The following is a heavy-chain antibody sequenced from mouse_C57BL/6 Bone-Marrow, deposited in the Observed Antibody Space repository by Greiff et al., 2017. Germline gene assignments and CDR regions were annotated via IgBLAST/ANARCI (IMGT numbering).Heavy chain of an antibody. J-gene: IGHJ1*03. CDR2: ISSGGDYI. V-gene: IGHV5-9-1*02. CDR1: GFTFSSYA. CDR3: TRAPNWYFDV. Sequence: EVMLVESGEGLVKPGGSLKLSCAASGFTFSSYAMSWVRQTPEKRLEWVAYISSGGDYIYYADTVKGRFTISRDNARNTLYLQMSSLKFEDTAMYYCTRAPNWYFDVWGTGTTVTVSS.